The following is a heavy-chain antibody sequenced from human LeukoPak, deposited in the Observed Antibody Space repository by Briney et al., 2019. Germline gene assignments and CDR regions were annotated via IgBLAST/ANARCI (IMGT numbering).Heavy chain of an antibody. CDR1: GFTFSSYA. CDR3: AKRPSYYYGRIAYYYDKGHWYCDL. J-gene: IGHJ2*01. Sequence: GGSLRLSCAASGFTFSSYAMSWGRHAPRKGLELVWAMSGGGDGTYYENSVKSRFTISRDNTKNALYLQMNRVRAEDTAVYYCAKRPSYYYGRIAYYYDKGHWYCDLWGRDTLVTVSS. CDR2: MSGGGDGT. D-gene: IGHD3-22*01. V-gene: IGHV3-23*01.